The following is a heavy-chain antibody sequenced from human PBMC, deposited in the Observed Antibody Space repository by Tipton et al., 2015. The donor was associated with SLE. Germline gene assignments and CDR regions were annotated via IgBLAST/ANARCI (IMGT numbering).Heavy chain of an antibody. CDR2: IISDGSST. D-gene: IGHD3-10*01. CDR1: GFTFSNYW. Sequence: SLRLSCAASGFTFSNYWMHWVRQAPGKGLVWVSRIISDGSSTTSADSVKGRFTISRDNAKNTLYLQMNSLRAEDTAVYYCARANTLVRGGDAFNIWGQGTMVTVS. CDR3: ARANTLVRGGDAFNI. V-gene: IGHV3-74*01. J-gene: IGHJ3*02.